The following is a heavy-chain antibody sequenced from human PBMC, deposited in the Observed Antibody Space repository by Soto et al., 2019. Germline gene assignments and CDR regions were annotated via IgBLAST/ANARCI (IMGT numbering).Heavy chain of an antibody. CDR1: GGSISSYY. CDR2: IYYNGST. CDR3: VRQMRGATIYIYYDGMDV. Sequence: QVQLQESGPGLVKPSETLSLTCTVSGGSISSYYWSWIRQPPGKGLEWIGYIYYNGSTHYNPSPMRRVITSVDTSKNQFSLKLSSVTAADTAVDYCVRQMRGATIYIYYDGMDVWGQGTTVTVSS. J-gene: IGHJ6*02. V-gene: IGHV4-59*08. D-gene: IGHD5-12*01.